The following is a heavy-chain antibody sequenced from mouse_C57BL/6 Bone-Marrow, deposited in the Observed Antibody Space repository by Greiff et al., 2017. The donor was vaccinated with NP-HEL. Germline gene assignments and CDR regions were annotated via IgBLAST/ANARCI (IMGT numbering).Heavy chain of an antibody. Sequence: QVLLQQSGAELARPGASVKLSCTASGYTFTSYGISWVKQRTGQGLEWIGEIYPRSGNTYYNEKVKGKATLTADKSSSTAYMELRSLTSEDSAVYFCASWGYGYGGQGTTLTVSS. CDR3: ASWGYGY. J-gene: IGHJ2*01. CDR2: IYPRSGNT. V-gene: IGHV1-81*01. D-gene: IGHD2-10*02. CDR1: GYTFTSYG.